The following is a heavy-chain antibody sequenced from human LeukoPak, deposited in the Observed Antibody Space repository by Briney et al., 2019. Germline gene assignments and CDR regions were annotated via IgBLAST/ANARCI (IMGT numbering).Heavy chain of an antibody. V-gene: IGHV3-7*01. CDR1: GFTVSSNY. CDR3: ADPPSDF. Sequence: GGSLRLSCAASGFTVSSNYMSWVRQAPGKGLEWVANINQDGSEKYHGDSVKGRFIISRDNAKRSLFLEMSSLRAEDTAVYYCADPPSDFWGQGTLVAVSS. CDR2: INQDGSEK. J-gene: IGHJ4*02.